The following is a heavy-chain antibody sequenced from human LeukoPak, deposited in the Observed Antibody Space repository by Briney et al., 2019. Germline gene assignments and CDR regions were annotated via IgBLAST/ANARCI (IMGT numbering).Heavy chain of an antibody. CDR3: TRRISSWNVYIDK. D-gene: IGHD1-1*01. CDR1: GGSLSGYY. J-gene: IGHJ4*02. CDR2: IYSSGTT. V-gene: IGHV4-4*09. Sequence: PSETLSLTCTVSGGSLSGYYWSWIQQTPGKGLEWIGYIYSSGTTNYNRSLQSRVIISLDTPRNQFSLSVTSMTAADTAMYFCTRRISSWNVYIDKWGQGIQVTVSS.